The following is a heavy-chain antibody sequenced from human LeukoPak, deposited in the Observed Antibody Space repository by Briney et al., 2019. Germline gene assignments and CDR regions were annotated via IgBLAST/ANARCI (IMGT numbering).Heavy chain of an antibody. CDR1: GGSISSSSYY. Sequence: PSETLSLTCTVSGGSISSSSYYWGWIRQPPGKGLEWIGSIYYSGSTYYNPSLKSRVTISVDTSKNQFSLKLSSVTAADTAVYYCARPAVLLRGYSGYDGDDYWGQGTLVTASS. CDR3: ARPAVLLRGYSGYDGDDY. V-gene: IGHV4-39*01. CDR2: IYYSGST. J-gene: IGHJ4*02. D-gene: IGHD5-12*01.